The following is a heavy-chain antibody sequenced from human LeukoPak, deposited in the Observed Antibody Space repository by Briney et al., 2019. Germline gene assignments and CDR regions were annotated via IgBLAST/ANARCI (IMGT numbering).Heavy chain of an antibody. J-gene: IGHJ3*02. Sequence: SETLSLTCSVSGDSMNSYFWSWIRQTPGKGLEWIGYIYHSGSTTYNPSLESRVTISVDTSKNQFSLKLSSVTAADTAVYYCGRRGQYSGYDLDAFDIWGQGTMVTVSS. D-gene: IGHD5-12*01. CDR3: GRRGQYSGYDLDAFDI. CDR1: GDSMNSYF. CDR2: IYHSGST. V-gene: IGHV4-59*12.